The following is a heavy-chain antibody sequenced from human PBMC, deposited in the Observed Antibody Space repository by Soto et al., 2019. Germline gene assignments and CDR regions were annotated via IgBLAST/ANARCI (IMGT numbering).Heavy chain of an antibody. V-gene: IGHV4-39*01. Sequence: QLQLQESGPGLVKPSETLSLTCTVSGGSISSGSYYWGWIRQPPGKGLEWIGSIYYSGSTYYNPSLKSRVTISVDTSKNQFSLKLSSVTAADTAVYYCARRGWTAFDIWGQGTMVTVSS. J-gene: IGHJ3*02. CDR1: GGSISSGSYY. CDR2: IYYSGST. D-gene: IGHD2-15*01. CDR3: ARRGWTAFDI.